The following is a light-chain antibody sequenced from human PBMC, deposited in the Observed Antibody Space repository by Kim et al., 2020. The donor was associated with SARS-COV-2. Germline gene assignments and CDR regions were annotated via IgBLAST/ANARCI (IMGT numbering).Light chain of an antibody. J-gene: IGLJ7*01. Sequence: LSPSQTHSHLRNNFVSSPQPLPATPPPLLLSAHEHRSSAIPDRFSGSKSATSATLVITGLQTGDEAEYYCGTWDSSLTGVFGGGTQLTVL. V-gene: IGLV1-51*01. CDR3: GTWDSSLTGV. CDR2: AHE. CDR1: HSHLRNNF.